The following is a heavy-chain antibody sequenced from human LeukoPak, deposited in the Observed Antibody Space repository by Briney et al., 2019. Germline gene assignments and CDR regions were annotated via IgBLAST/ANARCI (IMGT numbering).Heavy chain of an antibody. J-gene: IGHJ4*02. CDR1: GFTFSSYE. V-gene: IGHV3-48*03. CDR2: ISSSGSTE. Sequence: GGSLRLSCAASGFTFSSYEMNWVRQAPGKELEWVSYISSSGSTEFYADSVKGRFTISRDNAKNSLYLQMNSLRAEDTAVYYCARSSISHDFWGQGTLVTVSS. CDR3: ARSSISHDF. D-gene: IGHD3-3*01.